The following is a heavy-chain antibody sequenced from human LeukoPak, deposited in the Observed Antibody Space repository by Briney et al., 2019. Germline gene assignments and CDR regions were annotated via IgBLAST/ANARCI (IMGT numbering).Heavy chain of an antibody. CDR3: ATLTAMDFPY. V-gene: IGHV3-21*01. Sequence: GGSLRLSCAASGFTFSSYSMNWVRQAPGKGLEWVSSISSSSSYIYYADSVKGRFTISRDNAKNSLYLQMNSLRAEDTAVYYCATLTAMDFPYWGQGTLVTVSS. CDR1: GFTFSSYS. CDR2: ISSSSSYI. D-gene: IGHD5-18*01. J-gene: IGHJ4*02.